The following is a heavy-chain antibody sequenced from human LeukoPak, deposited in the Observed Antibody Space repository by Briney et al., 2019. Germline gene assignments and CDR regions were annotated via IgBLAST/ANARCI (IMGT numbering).Heavy chain of an antibody. CDR2: INPNSGGT. Sequence: GASVKVSCKPSGYTFTGYYMHWVRQVPGQALEWMGWINPNSGGTNYAQKFQGRFTMTRDTSITTAYMELSRLRSDDTAVYYCARGFSSWYLSPYYLEYCGQGTPVTVSS. V-gene: IGHV1-2*02. CDR3: ARGFSSWYLSPYYLEY. D-gene: IGHD6-13*01. J-gene: IGHJ4*02. CDR1: GYTFTGYY.